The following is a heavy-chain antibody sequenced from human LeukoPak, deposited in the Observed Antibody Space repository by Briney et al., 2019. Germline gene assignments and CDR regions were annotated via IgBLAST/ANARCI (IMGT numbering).Heavy chain of an antibody. CDR3: ARGGSYVHY. V-gene: IGHV3-48*04. Sequence: GGSLRLSCAASGFTFRSYSMHWVRQAPGKGLEWVSYINSGGSAIYYADSVKGRFTISRDNAKNSLYLQMNSLRADDTAVYYCARGGSYVHYWGQGTLVTVSS. CDR2: INSGGSAI. D-gene: IGHD1-26*01. J-gene: IGHJ4*02. CDR1: GFTFRSYS.